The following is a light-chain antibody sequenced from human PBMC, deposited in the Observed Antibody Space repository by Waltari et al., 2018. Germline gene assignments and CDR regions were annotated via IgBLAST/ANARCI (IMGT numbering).Light chain of an antibody. V-gene: IGKV3-15*01. CDR3: QQYNNWLPYT. Sequence: EIVMTQSPATLSVSPGERATLSCRASQSISTNLAWYQQKPGQAPRPLISGASTRATGIPGRFSGSGSGTEFTFTISGLQSEDFAIYYCQQYNNWLPYTFGQGTKLEIK. CDR1: QSISTN. CDR2: GAS. J-gene: IGKJ2*01.